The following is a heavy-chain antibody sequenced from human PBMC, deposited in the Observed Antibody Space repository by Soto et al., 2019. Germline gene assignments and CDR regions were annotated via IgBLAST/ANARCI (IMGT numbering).Heavy chain of an antibody. D-gene: IGHD2-15*01. V-gene: IGHV3-23*01. CDR2: IDPRGGAT. Sequence: GGSLRLSCTVSGFTFSNYVMTWVRQAPGKGLEWVSAIDPRGGATNYAYSVRGRFTFSRDNSKNTLYLQMSSLRAEETAVYYCAKGGYPGYCSGGSCPYYSDYWGQGTLVTVSS. CDR1: GFTFSNYV. J-gene: IGHJ4*02. CDR3: AKGGYPGYCSGGSCPYYSDY.